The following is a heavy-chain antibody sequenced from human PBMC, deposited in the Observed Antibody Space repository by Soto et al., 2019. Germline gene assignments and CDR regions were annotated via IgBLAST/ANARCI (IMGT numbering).Heavy chain of an antibody. D-gene: IGHD2-8*02. CDR1: GGSFSGYY. CDR2: INHSGST. CDR3: VREKITGLFDY. J-gene: IGHJ4*02. V-gene: IGHV4-34*01. Sequence: SETLSLTCAVYGGSFSGYYWTWIRQPPGTGLEWIGEINHSGSTNYNPSLKSRVTISVDTSKNQFSLKLTSVTAADTAVYYCVREKITGLFDYWGQGNLVTVSS.